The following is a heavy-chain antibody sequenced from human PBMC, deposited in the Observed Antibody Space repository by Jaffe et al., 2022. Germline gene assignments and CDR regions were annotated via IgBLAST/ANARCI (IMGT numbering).Heavy chain of an antibody. J-gene: IGHJ2*01. CDR2: IYYSGST. V-gene: IGHV4-59*01. D-gene: IGHD5-18*01. CDR1: GGSISSYY. CDR3: AREAGIPDDWYFDL. Sequence: QVQLQESGPGLVKPSETLSLTCTVSGGSISSYYWSWIRQPPGKGLEWIGYIYYSGSTNYNPSLKSRVTISVDTSKNQFSLKLSSVTAADTAVYYCAREAGIPDDWYFDLWGRGTLVTVSS.